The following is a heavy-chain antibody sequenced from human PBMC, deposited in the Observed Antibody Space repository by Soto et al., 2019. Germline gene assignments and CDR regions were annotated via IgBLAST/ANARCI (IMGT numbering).Heavy chain of an antibody. D-gene: IGHD3-9*01. Sequence: SETLSLTCAVYGGSFSGYYWSWILQPPGKGLEWIGEINHSGSTNYNPSLKSRVTISVDTSKNQFSLKLSSVTAADTAVYYCARDDILTGYYNGDRDYYYYYGMDVWGQGTLVTVSS. CDR3: ARDDILTGYYNGDRDYYYYYGMDV. CDR2: INHSGST. CDR1: GGSFSGYY. J-gene: IGHJ6*01. V-gene: IGHV4-34*01.